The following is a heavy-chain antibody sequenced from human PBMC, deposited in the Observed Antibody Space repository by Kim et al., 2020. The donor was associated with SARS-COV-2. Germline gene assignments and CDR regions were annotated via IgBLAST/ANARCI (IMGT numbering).Heavy chain of an antibody. D-gene: IGHD6-19*01. CDR3: ARRHSSGYYFDY. J-gene: IGHJ4*02. V-gene: IGHV1-3*01. Sequence: KYSQNVQGRVTITRDTSASTAYMELSSLRSEDTAVYYCARRHSSGYYFDYWGQGTLVTVSS.